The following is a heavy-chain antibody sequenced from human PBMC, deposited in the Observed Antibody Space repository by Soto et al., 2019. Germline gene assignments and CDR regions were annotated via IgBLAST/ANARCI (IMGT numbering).Heavy chain of an antibody. Sequence: ASVKVSCKASGFSFISYYMHLVRQAPGQGLEWVGLSNPSGSNTWSAQKFQGRVTMTRDTSTSTLYMELRGLRSEDTAVYFCARDTSREYGSGFKAWWFGPWGQGTLVTVSS. CDR1: GFSFISYY. J-gene: IGHJ5*02. D-gene: IGHD3-10*01. CDR2: SNPSGSNT. V-gene: IGHV1-46*01. CDR3: ARDTSREYGSGFKAWWFGP.